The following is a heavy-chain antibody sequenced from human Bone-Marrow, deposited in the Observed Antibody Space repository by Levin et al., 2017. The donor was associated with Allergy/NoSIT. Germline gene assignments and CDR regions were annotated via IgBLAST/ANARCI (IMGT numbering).Heavy chain of an antibody. D-gene: IGHD3-10*01. V-gene: IGHV4-59*01. Sequence: SETLSLTCTVSGGSISSYYWSWIRQPPGKGLEWIGYIYYSGSTNYNPSLKSRVTISVDTSKNQFSLKLSSVTAADTAVYYCARVRSAKWFGELFGAFDIWGQGTMVTVSS. CDR1: GGSISSYY. CDR3: ARVRSAKWFGELFGAFDI. J-gene: IGHJ3*02. CDR2: IYYSGST.